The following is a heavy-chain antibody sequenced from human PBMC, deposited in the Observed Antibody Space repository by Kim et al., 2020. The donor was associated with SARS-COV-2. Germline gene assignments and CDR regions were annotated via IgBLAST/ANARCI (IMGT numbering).Heavy chain of an antibody. V-gene: IGHV4-59*13. CDR2: IYYSGST. CDR1: GGSISSYY. D-gene: IGHD4-17*01. J-gene: IGHJ4*02. CDR3: ARETLYGDLGFDY. Sequence: SETLSLTCTVSGGSISSYYWSWIRQPPGKGLEWIGYIYYSGSTNYNPSLKSRVTISVDTSKNQFSLKLSSVTAADTAVYYCARETLYGDLGFDYWGQGTLVTVSS.